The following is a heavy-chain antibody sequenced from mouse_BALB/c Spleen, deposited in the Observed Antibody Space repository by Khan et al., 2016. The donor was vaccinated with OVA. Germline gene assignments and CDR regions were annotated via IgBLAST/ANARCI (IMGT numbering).Heavy chain of an antibody. CDR2: IYPFNDDT. CDR3: APVGNDYVSFAY. J-gene: IGHJ3*01. CDR1: GYTFTSYV. V-gene: IGHV1S136*01. Sequence: VRLQQSGPELVKPGASVKMSCKASGYTFTSYVMHWVKQKPGLGLEWIGYIYPFNDDTKYNENFKGKATLTSDKSSSTAYMELSSLTSEDSAVYYWAPVGNDYVSFAYWGQGTLVTVSA. D-gene: IGHD2-13*01.